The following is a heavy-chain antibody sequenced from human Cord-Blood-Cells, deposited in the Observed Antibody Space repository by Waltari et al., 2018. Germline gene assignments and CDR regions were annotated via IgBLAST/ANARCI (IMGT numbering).Heavy chain of an antibody. D-gene: IGHD1-26*01. Sequence: EVQLVQSGAEVKKPGESLKISCKGSGYSFTSYWIGWVRQMPGKGLEWMGNIYPGDSETSYSPSFQGQVTISADKSISTADRQWSSLKASDTAMYYWARTFIVGATHDAFDIWGQGTMFTVSS. CDR3: ARTFIVGATHDAFDI. CDR1: GYSFTSYW. J-gene: IGHJ3*02. V-gene: IGHV5-51*01. CDR2: IYPGDSET.